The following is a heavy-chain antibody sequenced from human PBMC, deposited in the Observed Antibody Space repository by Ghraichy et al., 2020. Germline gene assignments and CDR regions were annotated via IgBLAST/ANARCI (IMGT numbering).Heavy chain of an antibody. CDR3: ARGEYCSGGSCYSGFDP. J-gene: IGHJ5*02. V-gene: IGHV3-48*02. D-gene: IGHD2-15*01. CDR1: GFTFSRYS. Sequence: GGSLRLSCAASGFTFSRYSMNWVRQAPGKGLEWISYISSGSSIIYYADSVEGRFTISRDNAKNSLYLQMNSLRDEDTAVYYCARGEYCSGGSCYSGFDPWGQGTLVTVSS. CDR2: ISSGSSII.